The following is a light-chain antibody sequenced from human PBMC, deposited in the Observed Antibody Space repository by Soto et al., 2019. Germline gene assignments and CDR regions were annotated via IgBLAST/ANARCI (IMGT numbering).Light chain of an antibody. V-gene: IGLV2-14*01. CDR3: SSYTSSTTWV. CDR2: EVS. Sequence: QSALTQPASVSGSPGQSITISCTGTSSDIDAYNYVSWYQQHPGKAPKLMIYEVSNRPSGVSYRFSGSKSGNTASLTISGLQAEDEADYYCSSYTSSTTWVFGGGTKVTVL. CDR1: SSDIDAYNY. J-gene: IGLJ3*02.